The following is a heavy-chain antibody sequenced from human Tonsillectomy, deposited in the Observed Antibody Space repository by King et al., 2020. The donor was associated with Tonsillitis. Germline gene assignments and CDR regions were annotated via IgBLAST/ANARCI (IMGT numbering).Heavy chain of an antibody. CDR2: IYYSGST. Sequence: VQLQESGPGLVKPSETLSLTCTVSGGSISSYYWSWIRQPPGKGLEWIGYIYYSGSTNYNPSLKSRVTISVDTSKNQFSLKLSSVTAADTAVYYCARHERPQGYSSSWYKGVGRFDYWGQGTLVTVSS. CDR3: ARHERPQGYSSSWYKGVGRFDY. V-gene: IGHV4-59*08. D-gene: IGHD6-13*01. CDR1: GGSISSYY. J-gene: IGHJ4*02.